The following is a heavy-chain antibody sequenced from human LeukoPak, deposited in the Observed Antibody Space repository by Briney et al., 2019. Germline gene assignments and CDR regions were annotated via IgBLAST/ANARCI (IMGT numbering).Heavy chain of an antibody. CDR1: GGSISSYY. J-gene: IGHJ4*02. CDR2: IYYSGST. V-gene: IGHV4-59*08. Sequence: SETLSLTCTVSGGSISSYYWSWIRQPPGKGLEWIGYIYYSGSTNYNPSLKSRVTISVDTSKNQFSLKLSSVTAADTAVYYCAGSLWFGELSDYWGQGTLVTVSS. CDR3: AGSLWFGELSDY. D-gene: IGHD3-10*01.